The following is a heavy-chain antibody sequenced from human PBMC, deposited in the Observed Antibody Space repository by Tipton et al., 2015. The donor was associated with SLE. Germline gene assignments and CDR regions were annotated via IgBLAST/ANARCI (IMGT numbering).Heavy chain of an antibody. D-gene: IGHD4-23*01. CDR2: IRSKASGGTA. CDR1: GFTFGDYA. Sequence: SLRLSCAASGFTFGDYAMSWVRQAPGKGLEWVGFIRSKASGGTAEYAASVKGRFTISRDDSKSIAYLQMNSLQTEDTAVYYCAAYGTTVVANWFDPWGQGTLVTVSS. V-gene: IGHV3-49*04. J-gene: IGHJ5*02. CDR3: AAYGTTVVANWFDP.